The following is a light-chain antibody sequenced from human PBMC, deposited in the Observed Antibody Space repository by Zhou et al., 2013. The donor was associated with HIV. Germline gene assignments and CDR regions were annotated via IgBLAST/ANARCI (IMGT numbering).Light chain of an antibody. J-gene: IGKJ3*01. V-gene: IGKV1-39*01. CDR3: QRTYNALT. CDR1: QSIDGY. Sequence: DIQLTQSPSSLSASVGDRVTITCRASQSIDGYLNWYQQRPGKAPKLLIYTASNLQSGVPSRFSGSGYGTEFTLTISSLQPEDVATYYGQRTYNALTFGPGTKVDIK. CDR2: TAS.